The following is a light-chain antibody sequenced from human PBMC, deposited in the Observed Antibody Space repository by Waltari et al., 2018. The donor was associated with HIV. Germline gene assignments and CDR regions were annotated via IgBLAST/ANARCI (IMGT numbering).Light chain of an antibody. CDR2: DAS. CDR3: QQGFNWPT. CDR1: QGVRSY. Sequence: ENVLTQSPATLSLSPGERATLSCWASQGVRSYFAWYQQKPGQAPRLLIYDASNRATGISARFSGGGSGTDFTLTISRLEAEDSAVYYCQQGFNWPTFGQGTRLEVK. J-gene: IGKJ5*01. V-gene: IGKV3-11*01.